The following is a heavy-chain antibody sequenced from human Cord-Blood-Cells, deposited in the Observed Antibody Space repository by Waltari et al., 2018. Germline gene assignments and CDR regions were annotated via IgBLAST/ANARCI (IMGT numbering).Heavy chain of an antibody. CDR2: FDPEDGET. D-gene: IGHD3-3*01. CDR1: GYTLTELS. CDR3: ATGYYDFWSGFTTNWFDP. V-gene: IGHV1-24*01. Sequence: QVQLVQSGAEVKKPGASVKVSCKVSGYTLTELSMHWVRQAPGKGLEWMGGFDPEDGETINAQKFQGRVTRTEDTSTDTAYMELSSLRSEDTAVYYCATGYYDFWSGFTTNWFDPWGQGTLVTVSS. J-gene: IGHJ5*02.